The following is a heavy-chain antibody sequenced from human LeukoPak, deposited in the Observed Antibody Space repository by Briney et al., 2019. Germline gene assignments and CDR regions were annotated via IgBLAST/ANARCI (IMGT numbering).Heavy chain of an antibody. V-gene: IGHV4-34*01. CDR1: GGSFSGYY. J-gene: IGHJ4*02. CDR2: INHSGST. Sequence: SETLSLTCAVYGGSFSGYYWSWIRQPPGKGLEWIGEINHSGSTNYNPSLKSRVTISVDTSKNQFSLQLNSVTPEDTAVYYCARDDSSDGGFDYWGQGTLVTVSS. CDR3: ARDDSSDGGFDY. D-gene: IGHD3-22*01.